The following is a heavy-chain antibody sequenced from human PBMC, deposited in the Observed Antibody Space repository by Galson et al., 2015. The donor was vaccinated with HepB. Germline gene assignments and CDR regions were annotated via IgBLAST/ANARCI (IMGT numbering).Heavy chain of an antibody. CDR1: GFTFDDYD. Sequence: SLRLSCAASGFTFDDYDMHWVRQPPGKGLEWVSGINWNSGSIGYADSVKGRFTISRDNAKNSLHLQMNSLKAEDTALYFCAKDITRVTIFGSAYEIWGQGTMVTVSS. V-gene: IGHV3-9*01. CDR3: AKDITRVTIFGSAYEI. D-gene: IGHD3-3*01. J-gene: IGHJ3*02. CDR2: INWNSGSI.